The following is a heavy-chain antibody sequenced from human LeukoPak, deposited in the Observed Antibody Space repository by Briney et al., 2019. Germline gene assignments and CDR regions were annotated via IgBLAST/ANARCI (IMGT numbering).Heavy chain of an antibody. Sequence: SVKVSCKASGGTFSSYAISWVRQAPGQGLERMGRIIPILGIANYAQKFQGRVTITADKSTSTAYMELSSLRSEDTAVYYCASGSIAAAGPNLDYWGQGTLVTVSS. CDR3: ASGSIAAAGPNLDY. CDR1: GGTFSSYA. J-gene: IGHJ4*02. V-gene: IGHV1-69*04. D-gene: IGHD6-13*01. CDR2: IIPILGIA.